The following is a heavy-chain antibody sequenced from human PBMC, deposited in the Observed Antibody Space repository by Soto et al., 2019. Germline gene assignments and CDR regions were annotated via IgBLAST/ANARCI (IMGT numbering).Heavy chain of an antibody. D-gene: IGHD3-3*01. Sequence: PGGSLRLSCAVSGFTFSTYWMSWVRQAPGKGLEWLASIKPDGSEKYYVDSVKGRFTISRDNAKDSLYLQMNSLRGEDTAVYYCARDEGQITIFGEALSGYFDFWGQGTLVTVYS. J-gene: IGHJ4*02. CDR1: GFTFSTYW. V-gene: IGHV3-7*03. CDR3: ARDEGQITIFGEALSGYFDF. CDR2: IKPDGSEK.